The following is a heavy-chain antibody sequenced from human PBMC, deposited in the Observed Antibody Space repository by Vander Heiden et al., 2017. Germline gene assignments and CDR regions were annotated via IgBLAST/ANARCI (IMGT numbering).Heavy chain of an antibody. J-gene: IGHJ5*02. D-gene: IGHD3-10*01. V-gene: IGHV3-11*01. CDR3: ARVLGYGVRGLLRFDP. CDR1: GFTFSDYY. Sequence: QVQLVESGGGLGKPGGSLRLSCAASGFTFSDYYMRWTRQTPGKGLEWVSYLSSSGTTIYYADSVKGRFTISRDNAKNSLYLQMNSLRAEDTAVYYCARVLGYGVRGLLRFDPWGQGTLVTVSS. CDR2: LSSSGTTI.